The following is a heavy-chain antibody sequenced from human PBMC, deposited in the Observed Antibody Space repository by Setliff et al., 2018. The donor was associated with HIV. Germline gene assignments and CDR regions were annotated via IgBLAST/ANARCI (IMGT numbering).Heavy chain of an antibody. J-gene: IGHJ5*02. CDR3: ARHGLLWFGAGYNWFDP. CDR1: GYAISSGYY. V-gene: IGHV4-38-2*01. Sequence: PSETLSLTCAVSGYAISSGYYWGWIRRPPGKGLEWIGSTYNRGSTYYNPSLKSRVTISVDTSKNQFSLKLSSVTAADTAVYYCARHGLLWFGAGYNWFDPWGQGTLVTVSS. D-gene: IGHD3-10*01. CDR2: TYNRGST.